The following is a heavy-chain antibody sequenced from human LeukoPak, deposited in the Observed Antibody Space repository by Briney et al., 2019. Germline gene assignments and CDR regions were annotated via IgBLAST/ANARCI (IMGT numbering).Heavy chain of an antibody. J-gene: IGHJ4*02. CDR2: ITGSGGST. V-gene: IGHV3-23*01. CDR3: AKVRFETIGGRGFDY. D-gene: IGHD1-1*01. CDR1: GFTFSGYA. Sequence: GRSLRLSCAASGFTFSGYAMNWVRQAPGKGLDWVSAITGSGGSTYYADSVKGRFTISRDNSKNTLFLQLNSLRADDTAVYYCAKVRFETIGGRGFDYWGQGTLVTVSS.